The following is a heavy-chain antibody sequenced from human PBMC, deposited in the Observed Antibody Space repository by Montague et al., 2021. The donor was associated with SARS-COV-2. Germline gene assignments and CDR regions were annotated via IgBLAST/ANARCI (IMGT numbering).Heavy chain of an antibody. CDR2: ISYTGST. Sequence: SETLSLTCSVSGDSMSGSNSYWGWIRQPPGKGLESIGSISYTGSTSYNTSLKSRVTMSVDTSKNEFSLRLSSVTASDTAVYYCARLYIQKTLVGASRRRWVDPWGQGTLVTVSS. J-gene: IGHJ5*02. D-gene: IGHD1-26*01. CDR1: GDSMSGSNSY. CDR3: ARLYIQKTLVGASRRRWVDP. V-gene: IGHV4-39*01.